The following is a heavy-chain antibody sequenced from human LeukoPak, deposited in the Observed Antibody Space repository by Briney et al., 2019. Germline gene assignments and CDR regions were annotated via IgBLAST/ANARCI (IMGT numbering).Heavy chain of an antibody. CDR3: ARGSSSLNYYYYMDV. J-gene: IGHJ6*03. D-gene: IGHD6-13*01. CDR1: AYSFSSEYS. V-gene: IGHV4-38-2*02. Sequence: SETLSLTCTVSAYSFSSEYSWAWIRQPPGQGLEWIGNISHIGSAYYNPSLKSRVTISIDTSKNQFSLKLSSVTAADTAVYYCARGSSSLNYYYYMDVWGKGTTVTVSS. CDR2: ISHIGSA.